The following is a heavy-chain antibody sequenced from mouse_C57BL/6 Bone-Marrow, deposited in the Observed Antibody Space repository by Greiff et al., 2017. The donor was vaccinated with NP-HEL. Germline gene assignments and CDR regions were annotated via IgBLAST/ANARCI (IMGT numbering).Heavy chain of an antibody. Sequence: QVQLQQSGAELVKPGASVKMSCKASGYTFTSYWITWVKQRPGQGLEWIGDIYPGSGSTNYNEKFKSKATLTVDKSSSTAYMQLSSLTSEYSSVYYCASSLLLRSSRRDWFAYWGQGTLVTVSA. D-gene: IGHD1-1*01. J-gene: IGHJ3*01. CDR3: ASSLLLRSSRRDWFAY. CDR1: GYTFTSYW. V-gene: IGHV1-55*01. CDR2: IYPGSGST.